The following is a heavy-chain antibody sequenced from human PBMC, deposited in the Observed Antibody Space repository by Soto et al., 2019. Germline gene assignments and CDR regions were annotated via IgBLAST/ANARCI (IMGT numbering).Heavy chain of an antibody. V-gene: IGHV3-23*01. J-gene: IGHJ5*02. Sequence: GASLTPSXAASGFTFSSNAMSWVRQAPGKVLEWVSAISGSGGTTYYADSVKGRSTISRDNSKNTLYLQMNSLRAEDTAVYYCAKDKPTTMVRGRHLAGGFDPWGQGTLVTVSS. CDR1: GFTFSSNA. D-gene: IGHD3-10*01. CDR2: ISGSGGTT. CDR3: AKDKPTTMVRGRHLAGGFDP.